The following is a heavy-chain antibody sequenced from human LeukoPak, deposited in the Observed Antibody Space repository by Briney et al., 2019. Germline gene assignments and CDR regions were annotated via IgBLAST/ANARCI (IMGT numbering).Heavy chain of an antibody. CDR2: IYYSGST. CDR1: GGSISSYY. Sequence: PSETLSLTCTVSGGSISSYYWSWIRQPPGKGLEWIGCIYYSGSTNYNPSLKSRVTISVDTSKNQFSLKLSSVTAADTAVYYCARSYYGSGSYPLDYWGQGTLVTVSS. D-gene: IGHD3-10*01. J-gene: IGHJ4*02. CDR3: ARSYYGSGSYPLDY. V-gene: IGHV4-59*01.